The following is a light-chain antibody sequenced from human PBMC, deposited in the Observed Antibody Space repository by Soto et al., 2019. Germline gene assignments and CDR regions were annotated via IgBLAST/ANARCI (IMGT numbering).Light chain of an antibody. CDR2: DAS. CDR3: QQYNSYSPS. CDR1: QSISSW. J-gene: IGKJ1*01. V-gene: IGKV1-5*01. Sequence: DIQMTQSPSTLSASVGDRVTITCRASQSISSWLAWYQQKPGKAPKLLIYDASSLESGVPSRFSGSCSGTEFTLTIISLQPDDFATYYCQQYNSYSPSFGQGTKV.